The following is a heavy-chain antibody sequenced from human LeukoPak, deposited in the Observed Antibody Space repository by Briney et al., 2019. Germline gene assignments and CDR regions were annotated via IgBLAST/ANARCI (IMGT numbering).Heavy chain of an antibody. CDR3: ARGQTIFWEFDGFDI. D-gene: IGHD3-9*01. J-gene: IGHJ3*02. V-gene: IGHV3-69-1*01. CDR2: MTSSNTI. Sequence: SGWSLRLSCAASGFTFSSYSMNWVRQAPGKGLEWVATMTSSNTIYYADSVKGRFTISRDNAENSVYLQMNSLRDEDTAVYSCARGQTIFWEFDGFDIWGRGRKVTVSS. CDR1: GFTFSSYS.